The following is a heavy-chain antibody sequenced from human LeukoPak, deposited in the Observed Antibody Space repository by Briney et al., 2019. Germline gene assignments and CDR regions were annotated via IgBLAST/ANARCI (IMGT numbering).Heavy chain of an antibody. V-gene: IGHV1-46*01. CDR1: GYTFTSYY. CDR2: INPSGGST. CDR3: ARPMVRGVNGASNWFDP. D-gene: IGHD3-10*01. J-gene: IGHJ5*02. Sequence: ASVKVSCKASGYTFTSYYMHWVRQAPGQGLEWMGIINPSGGSTSYAQKFQGRVTVTRDTSTSTVYMELSSLRSEDTAVYYCARPMVRGVNGASNWFDPWGQGTLVTVSS.